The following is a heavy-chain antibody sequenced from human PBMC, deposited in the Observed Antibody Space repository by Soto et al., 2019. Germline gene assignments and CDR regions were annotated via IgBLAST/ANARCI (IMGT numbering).Heavy chain of an antibody. CDR3: HARXPLXXXXXXXXXXXXMDV. Sequence: QLQLQESGSGLVKPSQTLSLTCAVSGGSISSGGYSWSWIRQPPGKGLEWIGYIYHSGSTYYNPSLKSRVTISVDRSKNQFSLKLSSVTAADTAVYYCHARXPLXXXXXXXXXXXXMDVWGQGTTVTVSS. CDR1: GGSISSGGYS. CDR2: IYHSGST. V-gene: IGHV4-30-2*01. J-gene: IGHJ6*02.